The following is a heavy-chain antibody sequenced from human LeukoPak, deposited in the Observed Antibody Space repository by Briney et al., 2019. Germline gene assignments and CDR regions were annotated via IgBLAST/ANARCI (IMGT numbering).Heavy chain of an antibody. V-gene: IGHV3-23*01. CDR2: ISGSGGGT. CDR3: AKDTSEIAVAGTIDY. Sequence: PGGSLRLSCAASGFTFSTYAMSWVRQAAGKGLEWVSLISGSGGGTYYADSVKGRFTISRDNSKNTLYLQMNSLRAEDTAVYYCAKDTSEIAVAGTIDYWGQGTLVTVSS. J-gene: IGHJ4*02. D-gene: IGHD6-19*01. CDR1: GFTFSTYA.